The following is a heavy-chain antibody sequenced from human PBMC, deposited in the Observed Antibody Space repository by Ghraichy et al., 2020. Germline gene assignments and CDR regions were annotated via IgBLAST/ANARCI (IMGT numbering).Heavy chain of an antibody. Sequence: GALSLTCAVSGGSISSSNWWSWVRQPPGKGLEWIGEIYHSGSTNYNPSLKSRVTISVDKSKNQFSLKLSSVTAADTAVYYCARSVEQYRLNWFDPWGQGTLVTVSS. V-gene: IGHV4-4*02. CDR2: IYHSGST. CDR3: ARSVEQYRLNWFDP. D-gene: IGHD1/OR15-1a*01. CDR1: GGSISSSNW. J-gene: IGHJ5*02.